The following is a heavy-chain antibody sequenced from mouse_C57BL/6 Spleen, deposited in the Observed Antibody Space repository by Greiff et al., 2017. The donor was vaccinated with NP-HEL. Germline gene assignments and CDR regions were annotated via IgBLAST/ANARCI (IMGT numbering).Heavy chain of an antibody. CDR1: GYTFTSYW. CDR2: IDPSDSYT. D-gene: IGHD1-1*01. Sequence: QVQLQQPGAELVRPGTSVKLSCKASGYTFTSYWMHWVKQRPGQGLEWIGVIDPSDSYTNYNQKFKGKATLTVDTSSSTAYMQLSSLTSEDSAVYYCARGIYYGSSYQDYWGQGTTLTVSS. CDR3: ARGIYYGSSYQDY. J-gene: IGHJ2*01. V-gene: IGHV1-59*01.